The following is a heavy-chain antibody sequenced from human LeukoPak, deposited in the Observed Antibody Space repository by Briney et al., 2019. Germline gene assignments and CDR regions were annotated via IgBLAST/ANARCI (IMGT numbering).Heavy chain of an antibody. D-gene: IGHD3-22*01. CDR1: GFSFSSYA. CDR3: ASDIHLIGNVDAFDT. J-gene: IGHJ3*02. CDR2: ISGTGDTT. V-gene: IGHV3-23*01. Sequence: GGSLRLSCAASGFSFSSYAMSWVRQAPGKGLELVSSISGTGDTTYYADSVKGRFTVSSDSSKNTMYLQMNSLRVEDTAVYYCASDIHLIGNVDAFDTWGQGTLSPSLQ.